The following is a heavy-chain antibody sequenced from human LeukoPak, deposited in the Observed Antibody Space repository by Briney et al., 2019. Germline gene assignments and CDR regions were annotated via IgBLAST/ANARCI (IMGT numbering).Heavy chain of an antibody. J-gene: IGHJ4*02. Sequence: PSETLSLTCTVSGGSISSGGYYWTWIRQPAGKGLEWIGRIYTSGSTNYNASLKSRVTISVDTSKNQFSLKLSSVTAADTAVYYCARRPQDGPLFDYWGQGTLVTVSS. CDR2: IYTSGST. V-gene: IGHV4-61*02. CDR3: ARRPQDGPLFDY. CDR1: GGSISSGGYY.